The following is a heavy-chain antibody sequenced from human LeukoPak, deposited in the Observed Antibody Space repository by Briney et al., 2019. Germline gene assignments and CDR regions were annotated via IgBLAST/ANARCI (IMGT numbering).Heavy chain of an antibody. CDR1: GYTFTSYD. CDR3: ARALYGSGPAGY. D-gene: IGHD3-10*01. Sequence: ASVKVSCKASGYTFTSYDINWVRQATGQGLEWMGWMNPNSGNTGYAQKFQGRVTITRNTSISTAYMELSSLRSEDTAVYYCARALYGSGPAGYWGQGTLVTVSS. V-gene: IGHV1-8*03. J-gene: IGHJ4*02. CDR2: MNPNSGNT.